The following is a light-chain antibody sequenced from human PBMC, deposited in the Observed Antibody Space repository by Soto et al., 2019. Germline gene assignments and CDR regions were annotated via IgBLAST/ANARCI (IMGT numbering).Light chain of an antibody. Sequence: ETVMTQSPATLSVSPGERATLSCRASQSVYTSLAWYQQKPGQAPRLLIYGASNRDTGIPARFSGSGSGTEFTLTISRLQPEDVATYYCQKYNSAPRTFGQGTKVDI. CDR1: QSVYTS. J-gene: IGKJ1*01. CDR3: QKYNSAPRT. CDR2: GAS. V-gene: IGKV3-15*01.